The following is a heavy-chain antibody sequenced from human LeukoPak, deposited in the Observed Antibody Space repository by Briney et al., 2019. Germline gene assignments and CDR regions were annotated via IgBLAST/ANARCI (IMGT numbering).Heavy chain of an antibody. CDR2: IYHSGST. J-gene: IGHJ4*02. V-gene: IGHV4-30-2*01. Sequence: PSQTLSLTCTVSGGSISSGGYYWSWIRQPPGKGLEWIGYIYHSGSTYYNPSPKSRVTISVDRSKTQFSLKLSSVSAADTAVYYCARLVVPAVMEGYFDYWGQGTLVTVSS. D-gene: IGHD2-2*01. CDR1: GGSISSGGYY. CDR3: ARLVVPAVMEGYFDY.